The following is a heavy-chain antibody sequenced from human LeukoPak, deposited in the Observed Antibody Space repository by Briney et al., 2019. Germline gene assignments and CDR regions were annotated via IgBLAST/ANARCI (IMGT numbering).Heavy chain of an antibody. CDR2: IYTSGST. CDR3: ARETGSGSSPFDY. D-gene: IGHD3-10*01. V-gene: IGHV4-4*07. Sequence: SETLSLTCTVSGGSISSYYWSWIRQPAGKGLEWIGRIYTSGSTTYNPSLKSRVTISVDKSKNQFSLKLSSVTAAATAVYYCARETGSGSSPFDYWGQGTLVTVSS. J-gene: IGHJ4*02. CDR1: GGSISSYY.